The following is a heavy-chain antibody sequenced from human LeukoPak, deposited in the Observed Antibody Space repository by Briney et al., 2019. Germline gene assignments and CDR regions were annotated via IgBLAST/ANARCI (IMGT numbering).Heavy chain of an antibody. J-gene: IGHJ5*02. CDR3: ARGIGYFDWLLFS. CDR1: GFIFSSYN. V-gene: IGHV3-21*06. CDR2: INPNGDYI. D-gene: IGHD3-9*01. Sequence: PGGSLRLSCAASGFIFSSYNMNWVRQAPGKGLEWVSSINPNGDYIYYADSVKGRFTISRGNTKNSLYLQMNSLKAEDTAVYYCARGIGYFDWLLFSWGQGTLLTVSS.